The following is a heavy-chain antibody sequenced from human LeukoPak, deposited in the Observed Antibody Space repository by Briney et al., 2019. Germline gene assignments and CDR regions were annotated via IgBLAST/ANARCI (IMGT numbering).Heavy chain of an antibody. Sequence: GGSLRLSCAASGFTFSSYGMHWVRQAPGKGLEWVAFIRYDGSNKYYAHSVKGRFTISRDNSKNTLYLQMNSLRAEDTAVYYCAKVGGLGRHYYYYYMDVWGKGTTVTISS. J-gene: IGHJ6*03. D-gene: IGHD2-15*01. CDR1: GFTFSSYG. CDR3: AKVGGLGRHYYYYYMDV. V-gene: IGHV3-30*02. CDR2: IRYDGSNK.